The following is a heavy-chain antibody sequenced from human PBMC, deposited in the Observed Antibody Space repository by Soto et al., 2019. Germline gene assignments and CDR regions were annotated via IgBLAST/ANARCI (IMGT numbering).Heavy chain of an antibody. D-gene: IGHD3-3*01. CDR2: ISGSGDNT. V-gene: IGHV3-23*01. J-gene: IGHJ6*03. CDR3: AKDLGTDDFWSAYYTYYYMDV. Sequence: EVQLLESGGGLVQPGWSLRLSCAASVFTFSSYALNLFRQAPGKGLEWVSVISGSGDNTYYADSVKGRFTISRDNSKNTLYLQMNSLRAEDTAVYYCAKDLGTDDFWSAYYTYYYMDVWGKGTTVTVSS. CDR1: VFTFSSYA.